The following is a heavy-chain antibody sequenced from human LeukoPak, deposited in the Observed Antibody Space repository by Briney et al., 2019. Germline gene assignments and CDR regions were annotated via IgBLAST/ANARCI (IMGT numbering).Heavy chain of an antibody. CDR1: GFTFSSYA. J-gene: IGHJ6*03. Sequence: GGSLRLSCAPSGFTFSSYAMSWVRQAPGKGLEWVSAIVSSGDSTYYADSVKGRFTISRDNSKNTLYLQMNSLRAEDTAVYYCAKADGGQWPSSYYYYYMDVWGKGTTVTVSS. CDR3: AKADGGQWPSSYYYYYMDV. D-gene: IGHD6-19*01. V-gene: IGHV3-23*01. CDR2: IVSSGDST.